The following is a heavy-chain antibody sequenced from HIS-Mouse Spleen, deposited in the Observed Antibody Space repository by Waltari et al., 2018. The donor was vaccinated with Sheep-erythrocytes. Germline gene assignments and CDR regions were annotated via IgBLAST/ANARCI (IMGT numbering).Heavy chain of an antibody. Sequence: EVQLVESGGGLVKPGGSLRLSCAASGFTFSSYSMNWFRQAPGKGLEWVSSISSSSSYIYYADSVKGRFTISRDNAKNSLYLQMNSLRAEDTAVYYCARVAAVTTYYFDYWGQGTLVTVSS. CDR3: ARVAAVTTYYFDY. D-gene: IGHD4-17*01. CDR2: ISSSSSYI. CDR1: GFTFSSYS. V-gene: IGHV3-21*01. J-gene: IGHJ4*02.